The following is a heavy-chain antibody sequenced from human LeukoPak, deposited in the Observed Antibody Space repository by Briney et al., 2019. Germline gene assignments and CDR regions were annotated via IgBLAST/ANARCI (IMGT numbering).Heavy chain of an antibody. CDR2: IYYSGST. D-gene: IGHD3-10*01. Sequence: SETLSLTCTVSGGSISSSSYYWGWIRQPPGKGLEWIGRIYYSGSTNYNPSLKSRVTISVDTSKNQFSLKLRSVTAADTAVYYCASAYFTMVRGVIITWKQGTNWFDPWGEGTLVTVSS. CDR3: ASAYFTMVRGVIITWKQGTNWFDP. V-gene: IGHV4-39*01. CDR1: GGSISSSSYY. J-gene: IGHJ5*02.